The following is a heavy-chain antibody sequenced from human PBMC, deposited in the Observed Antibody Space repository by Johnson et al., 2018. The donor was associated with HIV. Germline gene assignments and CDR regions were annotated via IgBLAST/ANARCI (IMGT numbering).Heavy chain of an antibody. CDR1: GFTFNSYG. CDR3: AKESKWESRTPHAFDI. J-gene: IGHJ3*02. Sequence: QVQLVESGGGVVQPGGSLRLSCAASGFTFNSYGMDWVRQAPGKGLEWVAFIRYDGNSKYYTDSVKGRFTVSRDNSKNTLYLQMKSLRPEHTAVYYCAKESKWESRTPHAFDIWGQGTMVIVFS. V-gene: IGHV3-30*02. CDR2: IRYDGNSK. D-gene: IGHD1-26*01.